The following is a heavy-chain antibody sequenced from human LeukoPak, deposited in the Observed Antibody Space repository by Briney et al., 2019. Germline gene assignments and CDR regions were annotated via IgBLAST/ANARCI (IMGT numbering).Heavy chain of an antibody. Sequence: SETLPLTCTVSGGSISSSSYYWGWIRRPPGKGLEWIGSIYYSGSTYYNPSLKSRVTISVDTSKNQFSLKLSSVTAADTAVYYCARNGYNSVYAPGYWGQGTLVTVSS. J-gene: IGHJ4*02. CDR2: IYYSGST. CDR3: ARNGYNSVYAPGY. D-gene: IGHD5-24*01. V-gene: IGHV4-39*07. CDR1: GGSISSSSYY.